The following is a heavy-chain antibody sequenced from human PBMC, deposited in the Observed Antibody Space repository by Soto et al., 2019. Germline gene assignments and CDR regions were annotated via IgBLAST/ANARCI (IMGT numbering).Heavy chain of an antibody. Sequence: QIQLVESGGAVVQPGKSLRLSCAASGFNFGFFGMHWVRQAPGKGREWVAFISGDGINTQYADSVRGRFTLSRDYSRKTMYLQMDSLRDEDTALYYCARGNLSFDFDSWGLGTLVTVSS. D-gene: IGHD1-26*01. J-gene: IGHJ4*02. CDR3: ARGNLSFDFDS. CDR1: GFNFGFFG. V-gene: IGHV3-30*03. CDR2: ISGDGINT.